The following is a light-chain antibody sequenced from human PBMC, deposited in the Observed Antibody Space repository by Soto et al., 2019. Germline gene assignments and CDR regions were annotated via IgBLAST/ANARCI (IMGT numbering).Light chain of an antibody. CDR3: QQYNNWWT. Sequence: ILLTQSPATLSVSPGERVTLSCRVSQSLNSNLAWYQQRPGQAPRLLIYDTSTRATGIPARFSGSGSGTEFTLTISSLQSEDFAVYYCQQYNNWWTFGQGTKVEIK. J-gene: IGKJ1*01. V-gene: IGKV3-15*01. CDR2: DTS. CDR1: QSLNSN.